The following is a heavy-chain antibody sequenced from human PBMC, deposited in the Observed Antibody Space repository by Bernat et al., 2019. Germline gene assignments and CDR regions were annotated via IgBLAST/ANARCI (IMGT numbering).Heavy chain of an antibody. D-gene: IGHD3-16*02. J-gene: IGHJ4*01. Sequence: QLQLQESGPGLVKPSETLSLTCTVSGGSISSSSYYWGWIRQPPGKGLEWIGSIYYSGSTYYNPSLKSRGTISVNTSKNQFSLKLSTMTAADTAVYYCARAYDYICGSYRSYYFDYWGQGTLVTVSS. CDR3: ARAYDYICGSYRSYYFDY. CDR1: GGSISSSSYY. CDR2: IYYSGST. V-gene: IGHV4-39*01.